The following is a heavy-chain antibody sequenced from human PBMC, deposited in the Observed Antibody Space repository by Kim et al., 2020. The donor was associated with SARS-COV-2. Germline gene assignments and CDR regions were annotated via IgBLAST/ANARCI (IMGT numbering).Heavy chain of an antibody. J-gene: IGHJ6*02. CDR1: GFTFSSYA. CDR2: ISGSGGST. Sequence: GGSLRLSCVASGFTFSSYAMTWVRQAPGKGLEWVSVISGSGGSTDYADSVKGRFTISRDNSKNTLYLQLNSLRADDTAVYYCAKDLWQWLLQGYYYGMDVWGQGTTVTVSS. D-gene: IGHD3-22*01. V-gene: IGHV3-23*01. CDR3: AKDLWQWLLQGYYYGMDV.